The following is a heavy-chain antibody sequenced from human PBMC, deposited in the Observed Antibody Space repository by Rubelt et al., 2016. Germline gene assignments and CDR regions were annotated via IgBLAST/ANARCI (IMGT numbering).Heavy chain of an antibody. CDR1: GGSFSGYY. V-gene: IGHV4-34*01. J-gene: IGHJ4*02. D-gene: IGHD3-22*01. CDR2: IKHSGST. Sequence: QVQLQQWGAGLLKPSETLSLTCAVYGGSFSGYYWSWIRQPPGKGLEWIGEIKHSGSTKYNPSLKSRVTKSVDTSTNQFSLKLSSVTAADTAVYYCARGKEGLGVTMMDYWGQGTLVTVSS. CDR3: ARGKEGLGVTMMDY.